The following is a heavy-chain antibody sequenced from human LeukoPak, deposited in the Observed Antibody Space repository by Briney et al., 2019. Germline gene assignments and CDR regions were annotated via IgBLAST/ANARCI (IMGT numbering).Heavy chain of an antibody. V-gene: IGHV3-33*01. CDR1: GFTFSSYG. CDR2: IWYDGSNK. CDR3: ARDFSSSLDY. Sequence: GRSLRLSCAASGFTFSSYGMHWVRQAPGKGLEWVSVIWYDGSNKYYADSVKGRFTISRDNAKNSLYLQMNSLRAEDTAVYYCARDFSSSLDYWGQGTLVTVSS. D-gene: IGHD6-13*01. J-gene: IGHJ4*02.